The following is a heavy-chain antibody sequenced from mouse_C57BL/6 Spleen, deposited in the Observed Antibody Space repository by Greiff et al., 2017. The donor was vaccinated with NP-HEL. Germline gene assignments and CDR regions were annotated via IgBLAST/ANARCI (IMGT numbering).Heavy chain of an antibody. V-gene: IGHV1-20*01. D-gene: IGHD2-3*01. CDR2: INPYNGDT. CDR1: GYSFTGYF. Sequence: EVQLQESGPELVKPGDSVKISCKASGYSFTGYFMNWVMQSHGKSLEWIGRINPYNGDTFYNQKFKGKATLTVDKSSSTAHMELRSLTSEDSAVYYCARDDYIDYWGQGTTLTVSS. CDR3: ARDDYIDY. J-gene: IGHJ2*01.